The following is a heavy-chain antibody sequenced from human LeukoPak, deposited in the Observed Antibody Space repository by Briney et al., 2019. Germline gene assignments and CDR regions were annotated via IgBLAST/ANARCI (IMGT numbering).Heavy chain of an antibody. V-gene: IGHV3-23*01. J-gene: IGHJ4*02. D-gene: IGHD6-13*01. Sequence: GGSLRLSCAGSGFTFSTYGMSWVRQAPGKGLERVSGISTSGSTYYADPVKGRFTISRDNSRNTMYLQMNSLRAEDTAIYYCAKHPQGAAGAHFDYWGQGTLVTVSS. CDR2: ISTSGST. CDR1: GFTFSTYG. CDR3: AKHPQGAAGAHFDY.